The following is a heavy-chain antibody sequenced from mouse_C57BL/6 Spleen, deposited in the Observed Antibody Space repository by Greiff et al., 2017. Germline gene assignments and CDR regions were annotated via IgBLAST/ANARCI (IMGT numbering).Heavy chain of an antibody. CDR2: IAPNSGGT. V-gene: IGHV1-72*01. D-gene: IGHD1-1*01. CDR3: ESTANCGMLWDFDV. J-gene: IGHJ1*03. Sequence: QVQLQQPGAELVKPGASVKMSCKASGYTFTSYWMHWVKQRPGRGLEWIGEIAPNSGGTKYNEKFKSKATLTVDKPSSTAYMQLSSLKSEDSAVYSCESTANCGMLWDFDVWGTGTTVTVSS. CDR1: GYTFTSYW.